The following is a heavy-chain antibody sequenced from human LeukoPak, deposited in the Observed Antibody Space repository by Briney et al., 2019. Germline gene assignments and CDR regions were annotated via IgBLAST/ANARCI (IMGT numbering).Heavy chain of an antibody. CDR1: GFTFSTYA. Sequence: TGGSLRLSCAASGFTFSTYAMHWVRQAPGKGLEWVAIMLYDGSDKYYADSVKGRFTISRDNSKNTLYLQMNSLRAEDTAVYYCAKDPRVFYFDYWGQGTLVTVSS. D-gene: IGHD6-13*01. CDR2: MLYDGSDK. V-gene: IGHV3-33*06. J-gene: IGHJ4*02. CDR3: AKDPRVFYFDY.